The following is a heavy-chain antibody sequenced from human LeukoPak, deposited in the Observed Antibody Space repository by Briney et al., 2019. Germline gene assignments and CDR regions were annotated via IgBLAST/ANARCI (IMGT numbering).Heavy chain of an antibody. Sequence: ASVKVSCKASGYTFTGYYMHWVRQAPGQGLEWMGWINPNSGGTNYAQKFQSRVTMTRDTSISTAYMELSRLRSDDTAVYYCARDLFVGATTAFDYWGQGTLVTVSS. D-gene: IGHD1-26*01. CDR1: GYTFTGYY. CDR2: INPNSGGT. CDR3: ARDLFVGATTAFDY. J-gene: IGHJ4*02. V-gene: IGHV1-2*02.